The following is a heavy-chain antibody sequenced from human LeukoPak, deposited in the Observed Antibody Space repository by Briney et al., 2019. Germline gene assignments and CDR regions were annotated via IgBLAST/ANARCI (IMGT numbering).Heavy chain of an antibody. CDR2: ISYDGSNK. Sequence: GGSLRLSCAASGFTFSRYNMNWVRQAPGKGLEWVAVISYDGSNKYYADSVKGRFTITRDNSKHTLYLQMNSLRAEDTTIYYCARGWSGRVVVVAATLQDYWGQGTLVTVSS. D-gene: IGHD2-15*01. CDR1: GFTFSRYN. V-gene: IGHV3-30*03. CDR3: ARGWSGRVVVVAATLQDY. J-gene: IGHJ4*02.